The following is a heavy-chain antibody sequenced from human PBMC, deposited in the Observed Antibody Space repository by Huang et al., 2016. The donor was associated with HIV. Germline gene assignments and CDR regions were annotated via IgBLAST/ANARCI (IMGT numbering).Heavy chain of an antibody. CDR1: GYTFSNYD. CDR3: ATLPPVNYGRSGGRVRDY. J-gene: IGHJ4*02. V-gene: IGHV1-8*01. D-gene: IGHD2-15*01. CDR2: MNPNSGNT. Sequence: QVQLVQSGAEVKKPGASVKVSCKASGYTFSNYDINWVRQAPGQGREWMGWMNPNSGNTGYARKFQGRVTMTRSTSISTAYMERSRLRFEDTAVYYCATLPPVNYGRSGGRVRDYWGQGSLVTVSS.